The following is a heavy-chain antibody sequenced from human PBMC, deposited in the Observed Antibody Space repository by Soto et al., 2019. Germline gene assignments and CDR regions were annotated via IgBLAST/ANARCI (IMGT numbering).Heavy chain of an antibody. J-gene: IGHJ4*02. V-gene: IGHV4-39*01. D-gene: IGHD5-12*01. CDR3: VRHAQWIIRAY. CDR1: GASISSYNY. Sequence: QLQLQLSGPGLVKPSETLSLTCNVSGASISSYNYWGWFRQPPGKGLEWIGSIIDSGDIMYNPSLQSPLTLFFDTSKNQFSLKLSSVTAADTAVYYCVRHAQWIIRAYWGQGSLVTVSS. CDR2: IIDSGDI.